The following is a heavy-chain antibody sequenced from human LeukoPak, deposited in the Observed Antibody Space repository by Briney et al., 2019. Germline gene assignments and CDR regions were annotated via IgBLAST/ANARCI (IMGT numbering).Heavy chain of an antibody. J-gene: IGHJ4*02. CDR2: ISSSGSTI. V-gene: IGHV3-11*01. D-gene: IGHD5-12*01. CDR1: GFTFSDYY. Sequence: GGSLRLSCAASGFTFSDYYMSWIRQAPGKGLEWVSYISSSGSTIYYADPVKGRFTISRDNAKNSLYLQMNSLRAEDTAVYYCAREYSSEYYFDYWGQGTLVTVSS. CDR3: AREYSSEYYFDY.